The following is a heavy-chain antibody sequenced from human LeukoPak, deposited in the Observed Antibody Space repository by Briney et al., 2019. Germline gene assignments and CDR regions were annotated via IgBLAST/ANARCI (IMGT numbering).Heavy chain of an antibody. CDR2: IYHRGST. CDR1: GYPISSGYY. V-gene: IGHV4-38-2*02. Sequence: PSETLSLTCTVSGYPISSGYYWGWIRQPPGKGLEWIGGIYHRGSTYYNPSLKSRVTISVDTSKNQFSLKLSSVTAADTAVYYCARIWVGYPGGYWGQGTLVIVSS. CDR3: ARIWVGYPGGY. J-gene: IGHJ4*02. D-gene: IGHD3-16*01.